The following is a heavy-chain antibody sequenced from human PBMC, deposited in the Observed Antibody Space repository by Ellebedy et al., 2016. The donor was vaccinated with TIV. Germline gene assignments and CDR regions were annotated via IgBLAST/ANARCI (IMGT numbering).Heavy chain of an antibody. D-gene: IGHD2-2*01. CDR2: IYPGDSDT. CDR1: GYSFTSYW. J-gene: IGHJ6*02. V-gene: IGHV5-51*01. Sequence: GESLKISXHGSGYSFTSYWIGCVRQMPGKGLEWMGIIYPGDSDTRYSPSFQGRVTISADKSISTAYLQWSSLKASDTAMYYCARHSTVVVPAAIEIPYYYYYYGMDVWGQGTTVTVSS. CDR3: ARHSTVVVPAAIEIPYYYYYYGMDV.